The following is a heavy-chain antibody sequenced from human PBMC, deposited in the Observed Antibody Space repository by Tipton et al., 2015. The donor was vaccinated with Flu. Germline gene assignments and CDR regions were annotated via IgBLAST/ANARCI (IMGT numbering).Heavy chain of an antibody. Sequence: LRLSCSVSGGSISGHYWNWIRQPPGKGLEWIRYIYFSGSTEYNHTLRSRVTISLDTSKKHFSLNLSSVIAADTAMYYCARGSYGELLYFDYWGQGTLGIVSS. CDR3: ARGSYGELLYFDY. CDR2: IYFSGST. D-gene: IGHD1-26*01. V-gene: IGHV4-59*11. CDR1: GGSISGHY. J-gene: IGHJ4*02.